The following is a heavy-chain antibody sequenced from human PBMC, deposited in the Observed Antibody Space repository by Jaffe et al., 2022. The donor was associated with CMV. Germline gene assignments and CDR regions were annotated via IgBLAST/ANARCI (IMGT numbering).Heavy chain of an antibody. CDR3: ARVRGSEGYYSNFHYYYMDV. CDR1: GLTVGTDY. CDR2: IYRGGDT. J-gene: IGHJ6*04. V-gene: IGHV3-53*02. D-gene: IGHD3-22*01. Sequence: EVHLEETGGGLIQPGGSLRLSCVVSGLTVGTDYMTWVRQAPGKGPECVSVIYRGGDTYYADSVTGRFIISRDTSRNRLYLQLSRLRVEDTAVYYCARVRGSEGYYSNFHYYYMDVWGKGTAVIVSS.